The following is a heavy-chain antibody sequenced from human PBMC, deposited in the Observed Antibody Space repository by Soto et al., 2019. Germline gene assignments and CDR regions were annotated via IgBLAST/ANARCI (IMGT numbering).Heavy chain of an antibody. CDR1: GFTFSSHG. D-gene: IGHD4-17*01. V-gene: IGHV3-30*18. CDR3: AKGRPYGAFDY. CDR2: ISYDGSNK. J-gene: IGHJ4*02. Sequence: SXASLRLSCAASGFTFSSHGMHWVRQAPGKGLEWVAVISYDGSNKYYADSVKGRFTISRDNSKNTLYLQMNSLRAEDTAVYYCAKGRPYGAFDYWGQGTLVTVSS.